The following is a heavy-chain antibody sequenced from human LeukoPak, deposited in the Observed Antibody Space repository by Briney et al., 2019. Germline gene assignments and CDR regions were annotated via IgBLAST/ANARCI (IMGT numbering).Heavy chain of an antibody. D-gene: IGHD6-19*01. CDR2: IWYDGSNK. J-gene: IGHJ3*02. CDR1: GFTFSSYG. CDR3: ARRRVAAPGAFDI. V-gene: IGHV3-33*01. Sequence: GGSLRLSCAASGFTFSSYGMHWVRRAPGKGLEWVAVIWYDGSNKYYADPVKGRFTISRDNSKNTLYLQMNSLRAEDTAVYYCARRRVAAPGAFDIWGQGTMVTVSS.